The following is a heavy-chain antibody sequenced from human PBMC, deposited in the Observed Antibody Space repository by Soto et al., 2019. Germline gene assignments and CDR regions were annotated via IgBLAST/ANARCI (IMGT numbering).Heavy chain of an antibody. CDR3: ARGGSSWNNWFDP. V-gene: IGHV3-13*04. D-gene: IGHD6-13*01. Sequence: EVQLVESGGGLVQPGGSLRLSCAASGFTFSSYDMHWVRQATGKGLEWVSAIGTAGDTYYPGSVKGRFTISRENAKNSLYLQMNSLRAGDTAVYYCARGGSSWNNWFDPWGQGTLVTVSS. CDR1: GFTFSSYD. CDR2: IGTAGDT. J-gene: IGHJ5*02.